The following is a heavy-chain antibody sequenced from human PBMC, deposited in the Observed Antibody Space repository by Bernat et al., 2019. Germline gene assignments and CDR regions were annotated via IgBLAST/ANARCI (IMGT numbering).Heavy chain of an antibody. J-gene: IGHJ4*02. CDR3: ARADPYESSPFDY. CDR2: IIPILGIA. Sequence: QVQLVQSGAEVKKPGSSVKVSCKASGCTFSSYTISWVRQAPGQGLEWMGRIIPILGIANYAQKFQGRVTITADKSTSTAYMELSSLRSEDTAVYYCARADPYESSPFDYWGQGTLVTVSS. CDR1: GCTFSSYT. D-gene: IGHD3-22*01. V-gene: IGHV1-69*02.